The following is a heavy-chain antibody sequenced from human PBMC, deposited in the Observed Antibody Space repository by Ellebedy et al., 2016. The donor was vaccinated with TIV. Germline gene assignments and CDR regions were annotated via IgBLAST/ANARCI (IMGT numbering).Heavy chain of an antibody. Sequence: GESLKISXKGSGYSFTTYWIAWVRQMPGKGLAWIGMIYPGDSDTRYSPSFQGQVTISADKSISTAYLQWRGLKASDTAMYYCARLAYDSSGQPQNYFDYWGQGTLVTVS. D-gene: IGHD3-22*01. V-gene: IGHV5-51*01. J-gene: IGHJ4*02. CDR1: GYSFTTYW. CDR3: ARLAYDSSGQPQNYFDY. CDR2: IYPGDSDT.